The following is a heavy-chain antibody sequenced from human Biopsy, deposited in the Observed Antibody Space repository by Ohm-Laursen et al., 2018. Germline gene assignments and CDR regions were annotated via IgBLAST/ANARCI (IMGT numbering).Heavy chain of an antibody. Sequence: GSSVKVSCKVSGYTLTELSIHWVRQTGGKELEWMGGFDREERKTVYAEKFQGRVTMTEDTSTDTVYMEVTSLRSDDTAVYYCATGPYYDTRFYYNVRPFDFWGQGTLVTVSS. CDR2: FDREERKT. V-gene: IGHV1-24*01. CDR3: ATGPYYDTRFYYNVRPFDF. CDR1: GYTLTELS. J-gene: IGHJ4*02. D-gene: IGHD3-10*01.